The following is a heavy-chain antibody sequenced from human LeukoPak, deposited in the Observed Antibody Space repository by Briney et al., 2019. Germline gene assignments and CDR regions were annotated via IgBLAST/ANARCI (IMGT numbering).Heavy chain of an antibody. CDR1: GASFTSAY. D-gene: IGHD2-15*01. CDR3: AGVLGTPGP. CDR2: INHAGTT. V-gene: IGHV4-34*01. Sequence: PSETLSLTCAINGASFTSAYWNWIRQPPGKGLEWIGDINHAGTTSDNPSLKSRVTISVDMSKNQFSLNLTSVTAADTAVYYCAGVLGTPGPWGPGTLVTVSS. J-gene: IGHJ5*02.